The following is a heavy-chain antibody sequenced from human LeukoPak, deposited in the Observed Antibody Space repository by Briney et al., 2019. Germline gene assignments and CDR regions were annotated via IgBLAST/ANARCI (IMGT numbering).Heavy chain of an antibody. J-gene: IGHJ4*02. V-gene: IGHV3-21*01. Sequence: GGSLRLSCAASGFTFSSYSMNWVRQAPGKGLEWDSSISSSSSYIYYADSVKGRFTISRDNAKNSLYLQMNSLRAEDTAVYYCARDRDTAMVSGDYWGQGTLVTVSS. CDR2: ISSSSSYI. CDR1: GFTFSSYS. CDR3: ARDRDTAMVSGDY. D-gene: IGHD5-18*01.